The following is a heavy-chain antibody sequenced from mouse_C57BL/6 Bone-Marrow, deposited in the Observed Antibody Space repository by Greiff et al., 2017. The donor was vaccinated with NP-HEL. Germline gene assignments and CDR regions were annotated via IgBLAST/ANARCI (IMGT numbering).Heavy chain of an antibody. CDR3: ARLGSNSYYAMDY. CDR2: IYPGSGNT. J-gene: IGHJ4*01. CDR1: GYTFTDYY. V-gene: IGHV1-76*01. Sequence: VKVVESGAELVRPGASVKLSCKASGYTFTDYYINWVKQRPGQGLEWIARIYPGSGNTYYNEKFKGKATLTAEKSSSTAYMQLSSLTSEDSAVYFCARLGSNSYYAMDYWGQGTSVTVSS. D-gene: IGHD2-5*01.